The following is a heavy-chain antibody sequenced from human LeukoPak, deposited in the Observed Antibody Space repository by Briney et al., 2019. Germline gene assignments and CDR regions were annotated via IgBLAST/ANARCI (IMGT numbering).Heavy chain of an antibody. D-gene: IGHD2-21*01. Sequence: GGSLRLSCAASGLTLSSYAVSWVRQAPGKGLEWVSGISGSTGKTYYADSVKGRFTISRDTSKNTVSLQMNSLRAEDTAIYYCAKDLESYCGTTACGRFGYWGQGTLVTVSS. CDR1: GLTLSSYA. CDR2: ISGSTGKT. CDR3: AKDLESYCGTTACGRFGY. V-gene: IGHV3-23*01. J-gene: IGHJ4*02.